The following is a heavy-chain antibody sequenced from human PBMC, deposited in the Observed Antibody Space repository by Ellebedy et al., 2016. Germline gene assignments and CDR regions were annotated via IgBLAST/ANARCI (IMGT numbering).Heavy chain of an antibody. V-gene: IGHV4-59*01. Sequence: SETLSLTCIVSGGSISRYYWSWIRQPPGRGLEWIGNIYYTGTTNYNPSLQSRVTISLDTSKNQFSPRLTSVTAADTAVYYCARIGGVSFGEGPIDYWGQGTLVTVSS. CDR3: ARIGGVSFGEGPIDY. J-gene: IGHJ4*02. CDR1: GGSISRYY. CDR2: IYYTGTT. D-gene: IGHD3-10*01.